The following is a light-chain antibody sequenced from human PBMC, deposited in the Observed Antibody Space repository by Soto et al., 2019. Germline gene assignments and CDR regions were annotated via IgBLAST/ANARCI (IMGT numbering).Light chain of an antibody. Sequence: HSVLTQPPSVSAAPGQKVTISCSGSSSNIGNNYVSWYQQLPGTAPKLLIYDNNKRPSGIPDRFSGSKSGTSATLGITGLQTGDEADYYCGTWHSSLSAGVFGTGTKLTVL. CDR2: DNN. CDR1: SSNIGNNY. CDR3: GTWHSSLSAGV. V-gene: IGLV1-51*01. J-gene: IGLJ1*01.